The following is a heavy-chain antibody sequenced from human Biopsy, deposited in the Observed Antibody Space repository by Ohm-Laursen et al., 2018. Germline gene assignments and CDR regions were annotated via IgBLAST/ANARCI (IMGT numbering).Heavy chain of an antibody. D-gene: IGHD1-1*01. J-gene: IGHJ4*02. Sequence: ASVKASCQVSGYTLNELSMHWVRQVPGKGLEWMGGFAPENGKTVYAQNFQARVSLTEDTSTDTAYMELRSLRSEDTAVYYCAADINVWNVNYWGQGTQVTVPS. CDR2: FAPENGKT. V-gene: IGHV1-24*01. CDR3: AADINVWNVNY. CDR1: GYTLNELS.